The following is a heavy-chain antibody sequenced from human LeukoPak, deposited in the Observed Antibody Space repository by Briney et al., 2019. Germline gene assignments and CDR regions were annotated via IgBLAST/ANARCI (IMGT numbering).Heavy chain of an antibody. Sequence: GGSLRLSCAASGFTVSSNYMSWVRQAPGKGLEWVSVIYSGGSTYYADSEKGRFTISRHNSKNTLYLQMNSLRAEDTAVYYCARGARNFLDYWGQGTLVTVSS. CDR3: ARGARNFLDY. CDR2: IYSGGST. V-gene: IGHV3-53*04. D-gene: IGHD1-7*01. J-gene: IGHJ4*02. CDR1: GFTVSSNY.